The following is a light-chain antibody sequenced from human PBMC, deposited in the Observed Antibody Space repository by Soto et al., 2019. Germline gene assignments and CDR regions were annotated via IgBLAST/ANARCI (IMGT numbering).Light chain of an antibody. CDR2: GAS. J-gene: IGKJ3*01. Sequence: EIVMTQSPATLSVSPGERATLSCRASQSVSSNLVWYQQKPGQPPRLLIYGASTRATGFPARFSGSGSGTDFTLTISSLQSEDFEVYYCKQYNNWPFTFGPGTKVDIK. CDR1: QSVSSN. V-gene: IGKV3-15*01. CDR3: KQYNNWPFT.